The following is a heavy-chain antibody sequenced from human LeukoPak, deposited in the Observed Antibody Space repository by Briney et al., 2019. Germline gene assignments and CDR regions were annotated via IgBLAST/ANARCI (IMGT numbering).Heavy chain of an antibody. J-gene: IGHJ4*02. CDR3: ARGYSSGSNFDY. Sequence: GGSLSLSCAASGFTVSSNYMSWVRQAPGKGLEWVSVIYSGGSTYYADSVKGRFTISRDNSKNTLYLQMNSLRAEDTAVYYCARGYSSGSNFDYWGQGTLVTVSS. V-gene: IGHV3-53*01. CDR2: IYSGGST. D-gene: IGHD6-19*01. CDR1: GFTVSSNY.